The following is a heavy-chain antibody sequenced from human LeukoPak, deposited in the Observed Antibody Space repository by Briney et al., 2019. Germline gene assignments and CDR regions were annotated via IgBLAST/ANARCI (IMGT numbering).Heavy chain of an antibody. J-gene: IGHJ4*02. D-gene: IGHD3-10*01. CDR3: AKDNLEGVIGGFGELGIDY. V-gene: IGHV3-33*06. CDR2: IWYDGSNK. Sequence: GRSLRLSCAASGFTFSSYGMHWVRQAPGKGLEWAAVIWYDGSNKYYADSVKGRFTISRDNSKNTLYLQMNSLRAEDTAVYYCAKDNLEGVIGGFGELGIDYWGQGTLVTVSS. CDR1: GFTFSSYG.